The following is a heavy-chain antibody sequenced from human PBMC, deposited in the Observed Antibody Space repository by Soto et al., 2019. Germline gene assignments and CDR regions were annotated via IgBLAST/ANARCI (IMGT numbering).Heavy chain of an antibody. Sequence: SETLSLTCTVSGGSISSGDYYWSWIRQPPGKGLEWIGYIYYSGSTYYNPSLKSRVTISVDTSKNQFSLKLSSVTAADTAVYYCARGDSSGYYYGYPGAFDIWGQG. J-gene: IGHJ3*02. V-gene: IGHV4-30-4*01. CDR1: GGSISSGDYY. D-gene: IGHD3-22*01. CDR2: IYYSGST. CDR3: ARGDSSGYYYGYPGAFDI.